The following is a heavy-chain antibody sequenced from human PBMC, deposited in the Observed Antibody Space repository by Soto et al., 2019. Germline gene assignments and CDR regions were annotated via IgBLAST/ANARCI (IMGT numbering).Heavy chain of an antibody. CDR2: INHSGST. CDR1: IVSFSGYY. Sequence: SETLSLTCAVYIVSFSGYYWSWIRQAPGKGLEWIGEINHSGSTNYNPSLKSRVTISVDTSKNQFSLKLSSVTAADTAVYYCARGGYYYDSSGYYYAGFEYLGQGTLVTVSS. D-gene: IGHD3-22*01. CDR3: ARGGYYYDSSGYYYAGFEY. J-gene: IGHJ4*02. V-gene: IGHV4-34*01.